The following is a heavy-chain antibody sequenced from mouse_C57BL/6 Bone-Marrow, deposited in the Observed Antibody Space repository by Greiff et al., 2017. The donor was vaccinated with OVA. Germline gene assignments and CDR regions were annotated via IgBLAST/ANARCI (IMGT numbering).Heavy chain of an antibody. J-gene: IGHJ3*01. CDR1: GFTFSSYG. V-gene: IGHV5-6*01. CDR2: ISSGGSYT. Sequence: EVQLVESGGDLVKPGGSLKLSCAASGFTFSSYGMSWVRQTPDKRLEWVATISSGGSYTYYPDSVKGRFTISRDNAKNTLYLQMSSLTSEDTAMYYCARQLRPFAYWGQGTLVTVSA. CDR3: ARQLRPFAY. D-gene: IGHD3-2*02.